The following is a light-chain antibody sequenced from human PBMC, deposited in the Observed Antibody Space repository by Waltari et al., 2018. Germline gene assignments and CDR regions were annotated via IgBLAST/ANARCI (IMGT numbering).Light chain of an antibody. CDR3: QQYNSVPFT. Sequence: IQMTQSPSSLSAPVGDRVTITCRASQGISSCLNWYQEKPGNAPKLLIYYANRLESWIPSRLSGSGSGTEFTRIISSLQPEDLATCYCQQYNSVPFTFGPGTKLDI. CDR2: YAN. V-gene: IGKV1-13*02. J-gene: IGKJ3*01. CDR1: QGISSC.